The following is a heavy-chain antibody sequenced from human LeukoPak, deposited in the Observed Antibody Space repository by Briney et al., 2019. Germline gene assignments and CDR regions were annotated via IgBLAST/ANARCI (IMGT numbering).Heavy chain of an antibody. D-gene: IGHD2-15*01. J-gene: IGHJ4*02. CDR3: ARDCSGGTCYLDY. Sequence: EASVKVSCKASGTTLSNYGITWVRQAPGQGLEWMGWISAYNGNTNYAQKFQGRATMTTDTSTSTAYMELRSLRSDDTALYYCARDCSGGTCYLDYWGQGTLVTVSS. CDR1: GTTLSNYG. CDR2: ISAYNGNT. V-gene: IGHV1-18*01.